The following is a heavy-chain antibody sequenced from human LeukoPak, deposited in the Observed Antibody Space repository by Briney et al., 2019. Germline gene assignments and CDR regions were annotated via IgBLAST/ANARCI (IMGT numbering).Heavy chain of an antibody. Sequence: SGPALVKPTQTLTLTCTFSGFSLSTSGMCVSGIRQPPGKALEWLARIDWDDDKYYSTSLKTRLTISKDTSKNQVVLTMTNMDPVDTATYYCARSMIAVAGTYFDYWGQGTLVTVSS. CDR1: GFSLSTSGMC. V-gene: IGHV2-70*11. CDR3: ARSMIAVAGTYFDY. CDR2: IDWDDDK. J-gene: IGHJ4*02. D-gene: IGHD6-19*01.